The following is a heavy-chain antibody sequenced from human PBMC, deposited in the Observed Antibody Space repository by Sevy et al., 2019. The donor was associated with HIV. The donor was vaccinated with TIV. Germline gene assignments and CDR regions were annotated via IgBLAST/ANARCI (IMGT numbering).Heavy chain of an antibody. Sequence: GGSLRLSCAAPGFTFSSYSMNWVRQAPGKGLEWVSYISSSSTIYYADSVKGRFTISRDNAKNSLYLQMNSLRDEDTAVYYCAPLDLNSWFDPWGQGTLVTVSS. J-gene: IGHJ5*02. CDR3: APLDLNSWFDP. V-gene: IGHV3-48*02. CDR2: ISSSSTI. CDR1: GFTFSSYS.